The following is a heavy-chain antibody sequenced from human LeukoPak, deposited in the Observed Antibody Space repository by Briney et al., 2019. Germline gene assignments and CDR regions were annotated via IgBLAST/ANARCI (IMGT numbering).Heavy chain of an antibody. CDR2: IRYDGSNQ. D-gene: IGHD6-19*01. J-gene: IGHJ4*02. V-gene: IGHV3-33*06. CDR1: GFTFSSYG. Sequence: PGRSLRLSCAASGFTFSSYGMHWVRQAPGKGLEWVSLIRYDGSNQYYADSVKGRFTISRDNSENTLYLQMNSLRAEDTAVYYCAKDRGSGWAFDYWGQGTLVTVSS. CDR3: AKDRGSGWAFDY.